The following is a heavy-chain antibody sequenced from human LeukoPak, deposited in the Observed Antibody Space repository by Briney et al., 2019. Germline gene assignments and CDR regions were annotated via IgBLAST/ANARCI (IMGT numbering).Heavy chain of an antibody. J-gene: IGHJ4*02. V-gene: IGHV4-59*01. CDR2: IYYSGST. D-gene: IGHD6-19*01. CDR3: ASSPSYSGWYYFDY. CDR1: GGSISSYY. Sequence: SETLSLTCTVSGGSISSYYWRWIRQPPGKGLEWIGYIYYSGSTNYNPSLKSRVTISVDTSKNQFSLKLSSVTAADTAVYYCASSPSYSGWYYFDYWGQGTLVTVSS.